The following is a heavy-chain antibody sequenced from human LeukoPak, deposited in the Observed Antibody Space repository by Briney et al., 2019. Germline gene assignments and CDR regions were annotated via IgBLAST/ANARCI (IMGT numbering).Heavy chain of an antibody. V-gene: IGHV3-48*03. D-gene: IGHD3-10*01. CDR2: VNGGGSTM. CDR3: ARVIGYYGPGESYSFDS. J-gene: IGHJ4*02. Sequence: GGSLRLSCAASGFIFSHYEMNWVRQAPGKGLEWISFVNGGGSTMFYADSVKGRFTSSRDNAKNSLYLQMHSLRAEDTAVYFCARVIGYYGPGESYSFDSWGQGTLVTVSS. CDR1: GFIFSHYE.